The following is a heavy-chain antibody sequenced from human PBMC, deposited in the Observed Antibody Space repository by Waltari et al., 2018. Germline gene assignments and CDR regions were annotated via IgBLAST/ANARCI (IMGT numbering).Heavy chain of an antibody. D-gene: IGHD2-15*01. CDR3: ARLYCSGGSCYEDY. J-gene: IGHJ4*02. Sequence: EVQLVESGGGLVQPGGSLRLSCAASGFPFSSYSMNWVRQAPGKGLEWVSYISSSSSTIYYADSVKGRFTISRDNAKNSLYLQMNSLRAEDTAVYYCARLYCSGGSCYEDYWGQGTLVTVSS. V-gene: IGHV3-48*01. CDR2: ISSSSSTI. CDR1: GFPFSSYS.